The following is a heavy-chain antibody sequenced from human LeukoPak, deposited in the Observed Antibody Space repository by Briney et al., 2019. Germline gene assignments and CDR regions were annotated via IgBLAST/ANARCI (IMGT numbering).Heavy chain of an antibody. CDR3: ARGGDYYASGTYYNFDY. CDR1: AGSINNYY. CDR2: IYYSGST. V-gene: IGHV4-59*01. J-gene: IGHJ4*02. D-gene: IGHD3-10*01. Sequence: PSETLSLTCTVSAGSINNYYWSWIRQPPGKGLEWMGYIYYSGSTHYNPSLKSRVTISVYTSKNQLSLKLTSVTAADTAVYYCARGGDYYASGTYYNFDYWGQGTLVTVSS.